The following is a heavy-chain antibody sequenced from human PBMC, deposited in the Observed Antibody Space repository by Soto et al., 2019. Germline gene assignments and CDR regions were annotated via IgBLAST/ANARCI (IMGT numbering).Heavy chain of an antibody. Sequence: PSETLCLTCTVSGGSISSYDGSWIRQPPGKGLEGIGYIYYVGSTNYNPSLKVRVIISVETSKSQFSLKLSSVTAADTAVYYCARRSGRITTVRGVRKGFSYMDVWGKGTTVTVSS. CDR1: GGSISSYD. CDR3: ARRSGRITTVRGVRKGFSYMDV. CDR2: IYYVGST. V-gene: IGHV4-59*08. J-gene: IGHJ6*03. D-gene: IGHD3-10*01.